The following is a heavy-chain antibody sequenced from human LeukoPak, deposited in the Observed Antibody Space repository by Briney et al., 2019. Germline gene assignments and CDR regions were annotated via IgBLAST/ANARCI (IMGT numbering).Heavy chain of an antibody. D-gene: IGHD4/OR15-4a*01. J-gene: IGHJ6*03. CDR1: GYSISTGYY. CDR2: IYHSGNT. CDR3: ARAYDYRGYFFYYYMDV. V-gene: IGHV4-38-2*02. Sequence: PSETLSLTCTVSGYSISTGYYWGWIRQPPGKGLAWIGSIYHSGNTYYNPSLKSRVTISVDTSKNQFSLKLSSVTAADTAVYYCARAYDYRGYFFYYYMDVWGKGTTVTVSS.